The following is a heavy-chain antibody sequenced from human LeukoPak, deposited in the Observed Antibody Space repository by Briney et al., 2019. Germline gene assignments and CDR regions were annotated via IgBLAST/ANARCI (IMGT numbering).Heavy chain of an antibody. J-gene: IGHJ6*03. CDR2: ISTSSSYI. Sequence: GGSLRLSCAAPGFTFSSYSMNWVRQAPGKGLEWVSSISTSSSYIYYADSVKGRFTISRDNAKNSLYLQMNSLRAEDTAVYYCAREGGSYYYMDVWGKGTTVTVSS. CDR1: GFTFSSYS. CDR3: AREGGSYYYMDV. V-gene: IGHV3-21*01.